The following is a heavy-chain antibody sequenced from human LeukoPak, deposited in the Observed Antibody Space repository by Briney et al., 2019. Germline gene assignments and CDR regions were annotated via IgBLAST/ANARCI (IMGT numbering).Heavy chain of an antibody. V-gene: IGHV1-46*01. CDR3: ARLGVVSDAFDI. J-gene: IGHJ3*02. CDR1: GYTFTSYY. D-gene: IGHD1-26*01. Sequence: GASVKGSCKASGYTFTSYYMHWVRQAPGQGLEWMGIINPSGGSTSYAQKFQGRVTMTRDMSTSTVYMELSSLRSEDTAVYYCARLGVVSDAFDIWGQGTMVTVSS. CDR2: INPSGGST.